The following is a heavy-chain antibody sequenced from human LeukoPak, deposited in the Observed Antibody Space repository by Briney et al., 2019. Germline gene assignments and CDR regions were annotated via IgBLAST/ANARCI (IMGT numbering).Heavy chain of an antibody. D-gene: IGHD3-10*01. J-gene: IGHJ6*03. V-gene: IGHV4-34*01. CDR2: INHSGST. CDR1: GGSFSGYY. CDR3: ARRNKTYYYCSGGYGVTAYYYYYMDV. Sequence: SETLSLTCAVYGGSFSGYYWSWIRQPPGKGLEWIGEINHSGSTNYNPSLKSRVTISVDTSKNQFSLKLSSVTAADTAVYYCARRNKTYYYCSGGYGVTAYYYYYMDVWGKGTTVTISS.